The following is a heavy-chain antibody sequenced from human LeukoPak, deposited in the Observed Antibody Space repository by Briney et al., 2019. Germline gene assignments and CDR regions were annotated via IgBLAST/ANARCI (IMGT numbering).Heavy chain of an antibody. Sequence: GGSLRLSCAASGFTFSSYAMSWVRQAPGKGLEWVSVISGSGGSTYYADSVKGRFTISRDNSKNTLYLQLNSLRAEDTAVYYCAKDRGTSWQNWFDPWGQGILVTVSS. D-gene: IGHD6-13*01. J-gene: IGHJ5*02. CDR3: AKDRGTSWQNWFDP. V-gene: IGHV3-23*01. CDR2: ISGSGGST. CDR1: GFTFSSYA.